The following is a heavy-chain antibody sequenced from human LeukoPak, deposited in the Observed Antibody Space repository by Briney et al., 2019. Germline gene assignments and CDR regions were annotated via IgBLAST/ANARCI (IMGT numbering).Heavy chain of an antibody. J-gene: IGHJ4*02. D-gene: IGHD3-10*01. CDR3: AKVGGSGSYFPDY. Sequence: PGRSLRLSCAASGFTFSSYAMSWVRQAPGKGLEWVSAISANAASTYNADSVKGRFTISRDNSRNTVYLQMNSLRAEDTAVYYCAKVGGSGSYFPDYWGQGTLVTVSS. CDR1: GFTFSSYA. V-gene: IGHV3-23*01. CDR2: ISANAAST.